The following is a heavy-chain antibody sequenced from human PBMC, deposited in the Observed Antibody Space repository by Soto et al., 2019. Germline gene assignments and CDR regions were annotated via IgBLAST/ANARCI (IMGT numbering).Heavy chain of an antibody. CDR1: GLSFSSSA. V-gene: IGHV3-30-3*01. D-gene: IGHD3-10*01. CDR3: ARNTDHRLVRGWLVL. Sequence: PGGTLRLSCAASGLSFSSSAMHWVRQAPGKGLEWVAMISPDGSHEYYGDSVKGRVSVSRDNSHNILHLQINSLRIEDTAVYFCARNTDHRLVRGWLVLWGQGTLHTGS. J-gene: IGHJ5*02. CDR2: ISPDGSHE.